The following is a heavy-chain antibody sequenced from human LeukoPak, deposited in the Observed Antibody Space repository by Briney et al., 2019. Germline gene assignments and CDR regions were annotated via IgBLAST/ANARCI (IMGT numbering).Heavy chain of an antibody. J-gene: IGHJ4*02. CDR3: AKVSAQYDILTGYLY. CDR2: ISYDGSNK. V-gene: IGHV3-30*18. CDR1: GFTFSSYG. Sequence: VQPGRSLRLSCAASGFTFSSYGMHWVRQAPGKGLEWVAVISYDGSNKYYADSVKGRFTISRDNSKNTLYLQMNSLRAEDTAVYYCAKVSAQYDILTGYLYWGQGTLVTVSS. D-gene: IGHD3-9*01.